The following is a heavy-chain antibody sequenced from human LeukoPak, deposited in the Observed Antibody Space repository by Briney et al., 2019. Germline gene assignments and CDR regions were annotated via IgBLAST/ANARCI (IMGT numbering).Heavy chain of an antibody. CDR2: FDPEDGET. V-gene: IGHV1-24*01. CDR3: ATGITNVGGVDYYGMDV. J-gene: IGHJ6*02. CDR1: GYTFTELP. Sequence: GASVKVSCKVSGYTFTELPMHWVRQAPGKGLEWMGGFDPEDGETVHAQKFLGRVTLTEDTSTDTAYMELSSLRSEDTAVYYCATGITNVGGVDYYGMDVWGQGTTVTVSS. D-gene: IGHD3-16*01.